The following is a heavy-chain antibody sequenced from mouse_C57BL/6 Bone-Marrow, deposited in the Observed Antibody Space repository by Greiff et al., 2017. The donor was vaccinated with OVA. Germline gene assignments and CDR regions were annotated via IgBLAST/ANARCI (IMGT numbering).Heavy chain of an antibody. Sequence: QVQLQQSGAELVKPGASVKLSCKASGYTFTSYWMQWVKQRPGQGLEWIGEIDPSDSYTNYNQKFKGKATLTVDPSSSTAYMQLSSLTSEDSAVYYCARKGDGYYRWGQGTLVTVSA. CDR2: IDPSDSYT. D-gene: IGHD2-3*01. CDR1: GYTFTSYW. CDR3: ARKGDGYYR. V-gene: IGHV1-50*01. J-gene: IGHJ3*02.